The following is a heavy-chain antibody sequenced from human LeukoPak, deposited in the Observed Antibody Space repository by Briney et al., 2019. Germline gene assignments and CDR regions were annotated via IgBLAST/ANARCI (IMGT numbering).Heavy chain of an antibody. CDR1: GFTFSSYG. D-gene: IGHD4-17*01. CDR3: ASASDMTTVTTFDY. CDR2: IKQDGSEK. Sequence: GSLRLSCAASGFTFSSYGMHWVRQAPGKGLEWVANIKQDGSEKYYVDSVKGRFTISRDNAKNSLYLQMNSLRAEDTAVYYCASASDMTTVTTFDYWGQGTLVTVSS. V-gene: IGHV3-7*01. J-gene: IGHJ4*02.